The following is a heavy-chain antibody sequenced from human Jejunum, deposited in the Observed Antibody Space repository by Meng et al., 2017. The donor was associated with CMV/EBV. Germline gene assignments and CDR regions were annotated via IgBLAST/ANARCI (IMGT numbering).Heavy chain of an antibody. V-gene: IGHV3-21*01. CDR1: FTRYT. CDR3: ASGFCGSTTCYREFDY. J-gene: IGHJ4*02. Sequence: FTRYTMSWFRQVPGKGLEWVSSISTNSSYISYADSVKGRFTIPRDNAKNSLYLQMDSLRAEDTAVYYCASGFCGSTTCYREFDYWGQGTLVTVSS. D-gene: IGHD2-2*01. CDR2: ISTNSSYI.